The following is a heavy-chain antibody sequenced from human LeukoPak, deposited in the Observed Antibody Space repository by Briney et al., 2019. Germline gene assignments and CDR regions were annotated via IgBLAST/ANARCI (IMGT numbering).Heavy chain of an antibody. J-gene: IGHJ6*02. Sequence: ASVKVSCKASGYTFTSYDINWVRRATGQGLEWMGWMNPNSGNTGYAQKFQGRVTMTRSTSISTAYMELSSLRSEDTAVYYCARGRYYYYGMDVWGQGTTVTVSS. CDR3: ARGRYYYYGMDV. CDR2: MNPNSGNT. CDR1: GYTFTSYD. V-gene: IGHV1-8*01.